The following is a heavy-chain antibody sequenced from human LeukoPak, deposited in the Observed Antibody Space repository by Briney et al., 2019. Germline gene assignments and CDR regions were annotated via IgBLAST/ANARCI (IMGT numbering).Heavy chain of an antibody. CDR3: ARESVLLWFGEVERGYYFDY. Sequence: PGRSLRLSCAASGVTFSSYGMHWVRQAPGKGLEWVAVIWYDGSNKYYADSVKGRFTISRDNSKNTLYLQMNSLRAEDTAVYYCARESVLLWFGEVERGYYFDYWGQGTLVTVSS. J-gene: IGHJ4*02. CDR2: IWYDGSNK. CDR1: GVTFSSYG. D-gene: IGHD3-10*01. V-gene: IGHV3-33*01.